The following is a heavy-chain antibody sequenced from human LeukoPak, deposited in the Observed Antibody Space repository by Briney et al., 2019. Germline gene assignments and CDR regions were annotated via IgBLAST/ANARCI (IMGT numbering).Heavy chain of an antibody. V-gene: IGHV5-10-1*01. CDR3: ATGYCSGGSCYSFDY. CDR1: GYSFTSYW. Sequence: GESRKISCKGSGYSFTSYWISWVRQMPGKGLEWMGRIDPSDSYTNYSPSCQGHVTISADESISTAYLQWRSLKASDTAMYYCATGYCSGGSCYSFDYWGQGTLVTVSS. CDR2: IDPSDSYT. J-gene: IGHJ4*02. D-gene: IGHD2-15*01.